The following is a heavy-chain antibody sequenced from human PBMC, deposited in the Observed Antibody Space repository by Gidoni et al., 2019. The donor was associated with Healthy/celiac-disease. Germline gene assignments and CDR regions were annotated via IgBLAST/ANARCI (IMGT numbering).Heavy chain of an antibody. J-gene: IGHJ6*03. CDR3: ARSITSNYEDSSHYRLYYYCMDV. D-gene: IGHD3-22*01. V-gene: IGHV1-69*04. CDR2: ITPNLGIT. CDR1: GGTFSSYA. Sequence: QVQLVQSGAAVKKPGSSVKVSCKASGGTFSSYAISWVRQAPGQGLEWMGRITPNLGITNYTQEIQGRVTITADKSTGTAYMELCSLRSEDTAVYYCARSITSNYEDSSHYRLYYYCMDVWGKGTTVTVSS.